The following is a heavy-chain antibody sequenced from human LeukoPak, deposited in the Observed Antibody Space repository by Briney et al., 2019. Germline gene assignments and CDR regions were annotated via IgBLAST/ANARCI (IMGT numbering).Heavy chain of an antibody. D-gene: IGHD6-19*01. V-gene: IGHV3-23*01. CDR2: ISGSGDSI. J-gene: IGHJ5*02. Sequence: SGGSLRLSCAASGFTFSSYAMSWVRQAPGKGLEWVSGISGSGDSIHFADSVKGRFTISRDNSKNTLYLQMNSLRAEDTAVYYCARTYSSGWYNGYDPWGQGTLVTVSS. CDR3: ARTYSSGWYNGYDP. CDR1: GFTFSSYA.